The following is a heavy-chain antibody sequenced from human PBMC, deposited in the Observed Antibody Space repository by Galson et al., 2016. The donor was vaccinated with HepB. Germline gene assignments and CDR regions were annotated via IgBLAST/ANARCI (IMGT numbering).Heavy chain of an antibody. V-gene: IGHV3-23*01. Sequence: SLRLSCAASGFTFGRYAMSWVRQAPGKGLEWVSGISGDGGSTYYAGPVQGRFTSSRDRSTNTMYLQMNSLRTDDTAVYYCARFTQEWLDRVYYFDYWGQGTLVTVSS. J-gene: IGHJ4*02. CDR2: ISGDGGST. CDR3: ARFTQEWLDRVYYFDY. D-gene: IGHD6-19*01. CDR1: GFTFGRYA.